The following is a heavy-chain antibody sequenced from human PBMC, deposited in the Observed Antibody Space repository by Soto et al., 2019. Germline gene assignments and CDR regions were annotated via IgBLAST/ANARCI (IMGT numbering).Heavy chain of an antibody. J-gene: IGHJ6*02. Sequence: GGSLRLSCAASGFTFSSYAMSWVRQAPGKGLEWVSPIGGSGGSTYYADSVKGRFTISRDNSKNTLYLQMNSLRAEDTAVYYCAKDRNPYYYGSGSYVGGMDVWGQGTTVTVSS. V-gene: IGHV3-23*01. D-gene: IGHD3-10*01. CDR3: AKDRNPYYYGSGSYVGGMDV. CDR1: GFTFSSYA. CDR2: IGGSGGST.